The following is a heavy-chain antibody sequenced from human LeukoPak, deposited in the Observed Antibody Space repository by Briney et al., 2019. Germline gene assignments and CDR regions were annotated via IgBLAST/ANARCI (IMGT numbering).Heavy chain of an antibody. CDR1: GGSISELSYY. D-gene: IGHD1-26*01. CDR2: IYYSGST. V-gene: IGHV4-39*07. J-gene: IGHJ4*02. Sequence: KPSETLSLICSVFGGSISELSYYWGWIRQPPGKGLEWIGNIYYSGSTYNNPSLKSRVTISVDTSKNQFSLKLSSVTAADTAVYYCARGVGGSSYWGQGTLVTVSS. CDR3: ARGVGGSSY.